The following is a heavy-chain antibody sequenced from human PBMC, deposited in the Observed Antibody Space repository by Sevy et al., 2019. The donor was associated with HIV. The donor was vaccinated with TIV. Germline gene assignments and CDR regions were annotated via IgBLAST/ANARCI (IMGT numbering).Heavy chain of an antibody. CDR3: VRADPAQHFDS. CDR1: GDTFTNNY. V-gene: IGHV1-46*01. J-gene: IGHJ4*02. CDR2: IDASAGNA. Sequence: ASVKVSCKASGDTFTNNYMHWVRQAPGQGLEWMGIIDASAGNASYAQKFQGRVTMTRDTSTSTLYMDLSSLRSEDTAVYYCVRADPAQHFDSWGQGTLVTVSS.